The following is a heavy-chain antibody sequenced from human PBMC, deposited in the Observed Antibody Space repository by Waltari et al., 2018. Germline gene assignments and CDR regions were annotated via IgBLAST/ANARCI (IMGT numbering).Heavy chain of an antibody. CDR1: GDTFTSSD. V-gene: IGHV1-8*01. D-gene: IGHD1-26*01. Sequence: QVQLVQSGAEVKKPGASVKVSCKASGDTFTSSDINWVRQASGQGLEWMGWMNPKSGNTNYAQKFLGRVTMTMDISVNTAYMELSSLTSEDTAVYYCAAEKWERQGGYYYFGMDVWGQGTTVTVSS. CDR2: MNPKSGNT. CDR3: AAEKWERQGGYYYFGMDV. J-gene: IGHJ6*02.